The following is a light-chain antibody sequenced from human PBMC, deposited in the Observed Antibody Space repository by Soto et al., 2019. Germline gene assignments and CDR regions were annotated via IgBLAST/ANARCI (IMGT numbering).Light chain of an antibody. CDR1: QSVSSY. J-gene: IGKJ4*01. V-gene: IGKV3-11*01. CDR2: AAS. Sequence: EIVLTQSPATLSLSPGERATLSCRASQSVSSYLAWYQQKPGQAPRLLIYAASNRATGIPARFSGSGSGTDFTLTISRLEPEDFAVYYCQQRSNWPGTFGGGTKVDIK. CDR3: QQRSNWPGT.